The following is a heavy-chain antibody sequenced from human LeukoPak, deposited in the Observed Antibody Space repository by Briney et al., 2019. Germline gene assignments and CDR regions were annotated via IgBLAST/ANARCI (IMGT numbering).Heavy chain of an antibody. D-gene: IGHD3-9*01. V-gene: IGHV4-59*01. J-gene: IGHJ4*02. CDR2: IYYSGRT. CDR3: VRESDWLFDH. Sequence: SETLSLTCTVSGGSLTNYYWSWVRQPPEGGLEWMGFIYYSGRTYYNPSLKGRATISVDTSKNQFSLSLNSVTAADTAVYYCVRESDWLFDHWGQGSLVSVSS. CDR1: GGSLTNYY.